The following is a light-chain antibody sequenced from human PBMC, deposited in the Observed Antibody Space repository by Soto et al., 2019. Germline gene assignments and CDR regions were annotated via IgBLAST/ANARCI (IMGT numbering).Light chain of an antibody. CDR2: GAS. J-gene: IGKJ2*01. CDR1: QSVSSSY. Sequence: EIVLTQSPGTLSLSPGERATLSCRASQSVSSSYLAWYQQKPGQAPRLLIYGASSRATGIPDRFSGSGCGKEFTLTISRLEPDDFAMYYCQQYGSSPYTFGLRTKLELK. CDR3: QQYGSSPYT. V-gene: IGKV3-20*01.